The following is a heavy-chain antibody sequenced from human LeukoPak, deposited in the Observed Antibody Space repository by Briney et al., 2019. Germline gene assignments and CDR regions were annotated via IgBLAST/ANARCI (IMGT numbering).Heavy chain of an antibody. Sequence: PGGSLRLSCAASGFTFSSYAMSWVRQAPGKGLEWVSAISGSGGSTYYADSVKGRFTISRGNSKNTLYLQMNSLRAEDTAVYYCAKDQVQWLVPTCFDYWGQGTLVTVSS. J-gene: IGHJ4*02. V-gene: IGHV3-23*01. D-gene: IGHD6-19*01. CDR2: ISGSGGST. CDR3: AKDQVQWLVPTCFDY. CDR1: GFTFSSYA.